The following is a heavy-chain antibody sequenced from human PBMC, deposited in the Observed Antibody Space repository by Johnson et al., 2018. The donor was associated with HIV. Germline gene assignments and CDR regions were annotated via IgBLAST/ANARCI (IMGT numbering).Heavy chain of an antibody. J-gene: IGHJ3*02. V-gene: IGHV3-13*01. Sequence: MLLVESGGGLVQPGGSLRLSCAASGFTFSSYDMHWVRQATGKGLEWVSAIGTAGDTYYPGSVKGRFTISRENAKNSLHLQMNSLRAGDTAVYYCAREGPVPGGDAFDIWGQGTMVTVSS. CDR1: GFTFSSYD. CDR2: IGTAGDT. D-gene: IGHD6-19*01. CDR3: AREGPVPGGDAFDI.